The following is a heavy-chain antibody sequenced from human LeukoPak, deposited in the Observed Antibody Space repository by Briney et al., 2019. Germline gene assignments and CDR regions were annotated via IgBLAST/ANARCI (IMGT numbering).Heavy chain of an antibody. J-gene: IGHJ5*02. CDR2: IYYSGST. CDR1: GVSISSSSYY. D-gene: IGHD3-3*01. Sequence: SETLSLTCTVSGVSISSSSYYWGWIRQPPGKGLEWIGSIYYSGSTYYNPSLKSRVTISVDTSKNQFSLKLSSVTAADTAVYYCARHGYDFWSGYSLFDPWGQGTLVTVSS. CDR3: ARHGYDFWSGYSLFDP. V-gene: IGHV4-39*01.